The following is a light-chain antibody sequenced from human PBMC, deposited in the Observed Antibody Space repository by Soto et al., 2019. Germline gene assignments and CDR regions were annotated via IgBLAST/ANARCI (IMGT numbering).Light chain of an antibody. CDR1: QTIISH. J-gene: IGKJ2*01. V-gene: IGKV1-39*01. Sequence: DIQMTQSPSSLSASVGDRVTITCRASQTIISHLNWYQQKPGKTPMLLIYAASSLQSRVPSRFSGSGYGPDFTLPIRSLQPEDSAVYSCQQTYSNPYTFGQGTKLELK. CDR3: QQTYSNPYT. CDR2: AAS.